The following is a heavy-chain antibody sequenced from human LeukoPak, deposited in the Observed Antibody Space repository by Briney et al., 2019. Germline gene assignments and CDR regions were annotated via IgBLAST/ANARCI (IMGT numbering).Heavy chain of an antibody. D-gene: IGHD3-9*01. V-gene: IGHV3-7*01. CDR2: IKEDGSER. Sequence: GGSLRLSCVASGFTFSSYYMSWVRQAPGKGLEWVASIKEDGSERYYVDSMKGRFTISRDNAKNSLYLQMNSLRAEDTAVYYCARGGWTLRYFDWLLYWGQGTLVTVSS. CDR1: GFTFSSYY. CDR3: ARGGWTLRYFDWLLY. J-gene: IGHJ4*02.